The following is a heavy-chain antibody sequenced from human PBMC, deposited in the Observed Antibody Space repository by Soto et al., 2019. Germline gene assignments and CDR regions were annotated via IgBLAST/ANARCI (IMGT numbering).Heavy chain of an antibody. CDR2: VNSDGSGT. D-gene: IGHD2-2*02. V-gene: IGHV3-74*01. J-gene: IGHJ6*02. Sequence: GGSLRLSCVASGFSFRSYWMHWVRQAPGKGLVWVSRVNSDGSGTSYADSVEGRLTISRDNAKNTQYLQMNSLRAEDTAVYYCTRANGPAAIGHFHYVMDVWGQGTTVTVS. CDR1: GFSFRSYW. CDR3: TRANGPAAIGHFHYVMDV.